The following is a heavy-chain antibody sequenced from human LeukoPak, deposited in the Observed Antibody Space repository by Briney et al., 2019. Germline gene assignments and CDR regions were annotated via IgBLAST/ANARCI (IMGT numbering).Heavy chain of an antibody. Sequence: ASVKASCKVSGYTLTELSMHWVRQAPGKGLEWMGGFDPEDGETIYAQKFQGRVTMTEDTSTDTAYMELSSLRSEDTAVYYCAILYYYDSSGYYPGAVYYYYGMDVWGQGTTVTVSS. D-gene: IGHD3-22*01. CDR3: AILYYYDSSGYYPGAVYYYYGMDV. V-gene: IGHV1-24*01. CDR1: GYTLTELS. CDR2: FDPEDGET. J-gene: IGHJ6*02.